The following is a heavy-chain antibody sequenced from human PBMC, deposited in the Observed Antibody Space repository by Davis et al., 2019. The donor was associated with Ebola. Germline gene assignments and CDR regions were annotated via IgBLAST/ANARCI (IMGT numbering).Heavy chain of an antibody. D-gene: IGHD3-22*01. V-gene: IGHV1-69*04. J-gene: IGHJ4*02. CDR1: GGTFSSYA. CDR3: ARENYDSSGYYFY. CDR2: IIPILGIA. Sequence: SVKFSCKASGGTFSSYAISWVRQAPGQGLEWMGRIIPILGIANYAQKFQGRVTITADKSTSTAYMELSSLRSEDTAVYYCARENYDSSGYYFYWGQGTLVTVSS.